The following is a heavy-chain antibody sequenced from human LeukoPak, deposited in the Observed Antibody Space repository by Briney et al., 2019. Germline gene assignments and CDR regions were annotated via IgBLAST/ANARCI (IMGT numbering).Heavy chain of an antibody. V-gene: IGHV4-59*01. Sequence: PSETLSLTCAVYGGSFSGYYWSWIRQPPGKGLEWIGYIYYSGSTNYNPSLKSRVTISVDTSKNQFSLKLSSVTAADTAVYYCARGLILGYCNGGSCPGNAFDIWGQGTMVTVSS. J-gene: IGHJ3*02. CDR2: IYYSGST. CDR3: ARGLILGYCNGGSCPGNAFDI. CDR1: GGSFSGYY. D-gene: IGHD2-15*01.